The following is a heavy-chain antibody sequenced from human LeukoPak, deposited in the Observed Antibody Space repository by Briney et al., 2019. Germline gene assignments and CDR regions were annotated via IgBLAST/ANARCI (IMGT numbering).Heavy chain of an antibody. CDR2: INWNGGST. J-gene: IGHJ3*02. Sequence: GGSLRLSCAASGFTFDDYGMSWVRQAPGKGLEWVSGINWNGGSTGYADSVKGRFTISRDNAKNSLYLQMNSLRAEDTAVYYCAKEPSSGSPLGCAFDIWGQGTMVTVSS. V-gene: IGHV3-20*04. CDR3: AKEPSSGSPLGCAFDI. CDR1: GFTFDDYG. D-gene: IGHD1-26*01.